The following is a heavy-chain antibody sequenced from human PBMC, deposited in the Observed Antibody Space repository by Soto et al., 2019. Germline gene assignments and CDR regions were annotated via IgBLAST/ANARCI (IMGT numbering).Heavy chain of an antibody. CDR2: IRSDGAEI. J-gene: IGHJ4*02. D-gene: IGHD3-16*02. V-gene: IGHV3-7*01. Sequence: EVQLVESGGGLVQPGGSLRLSCAASGFPFRSYWMTWVRQTPGKALEWVGKIRSDGAEIYYVDSVKGRFTIARDNANNLLFLQMNRLRAEDTAVYFCARSRSTHRLDSCGKGTLVTVSS. CDR1: GFPFRSYW. CDR3: ARSRSTHRLDS.